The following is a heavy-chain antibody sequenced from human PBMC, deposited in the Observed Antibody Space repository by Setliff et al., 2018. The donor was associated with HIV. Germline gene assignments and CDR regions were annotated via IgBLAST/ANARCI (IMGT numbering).Heavy chain of an antibody. D-gene: IGHD3-10*01. CDR3: ARQITMVRIGAYYFDY. Sequence: PGGSLRLSCAASGFTFSSYEMNWVRQAPGKGLEWVSYISSSGSTIYYADSVKGRFTISRDNAKNSLYLQMNSLRAEDTAVYYCARQITMVRIGAYYFDYWGQGTLVTVSS. V-gene: IGHV3-48*03. CDR1: GFTFSSYE. J-gene: IGHJ4*02. CDR2: ISSSGSTI.